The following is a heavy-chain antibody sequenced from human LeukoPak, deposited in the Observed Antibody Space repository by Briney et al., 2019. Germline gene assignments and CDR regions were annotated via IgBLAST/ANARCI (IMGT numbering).Heavy chain of an antibody. V-gene: IGHV3-21*01. CDR2: ISRSSSYI. J-gene: IGHJ5*02. D-gene: IGHD6-13*01. CDR3: ARDYDSSSWYEGSWFDP. CDR1: GFTFSSYS. Sequence: PGGSLRLSCAASGFTFSSYSMNWVRQAPGKGLEWVSSISRSSSYIYYADSVKGRFTISRDNAKNSLYLQMNSLGAEDTAVYYCARDYDSSSWYEGSWFDPWGQGTLVTVSS.